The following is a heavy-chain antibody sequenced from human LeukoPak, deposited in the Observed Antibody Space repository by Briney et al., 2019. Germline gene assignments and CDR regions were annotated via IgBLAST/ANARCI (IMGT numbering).Heavy chain of an antibody. V-gene: IGHV4-39*01. D-gene: IGHD2-15*01. J-gene: IGHJ4*02. CDR2: IYYSGST. CDR3: ARVGYCNGGSCYSDY. CDR1: GGSISSSSYY. Sequence: PSETLSLTCTVSGGSISSSSYYWGWIRQPPGKGLEWIGSIYYSGSTYYNPSLKSRVTISVDTSKNQFSLKLSSVTAADTAVYYCARVGYCNGGSCYSDYWARESWSPSPQ.